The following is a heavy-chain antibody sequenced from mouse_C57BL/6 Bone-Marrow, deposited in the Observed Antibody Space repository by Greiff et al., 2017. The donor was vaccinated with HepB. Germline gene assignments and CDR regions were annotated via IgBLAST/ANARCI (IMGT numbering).Heavy chain of an antibody. J-gene: IGHJ1*03. CDR1: GFTFSDYY. CDR2: ISNGGGST. CDR3: ARPSYYYGSWYFDV. V-gene: IGHV5-12*01. Sequence: DVKLMESGGGLVQPGGSLKLSCAASGFTFSDYYMYWVRQTPEKRLEWVAYISNGGGSTYYPDTVKGRFTISRDNAKNTLYLQMSRLKSEDTAMYYCARPSYYYGSWYFDVWGTGTTVTVSS. D-gene: IGHD1-1*01.